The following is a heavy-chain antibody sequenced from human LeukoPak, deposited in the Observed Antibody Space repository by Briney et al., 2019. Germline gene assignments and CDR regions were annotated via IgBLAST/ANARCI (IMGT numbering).Heavy chain of an antibody. Sequence: SETLSLTCAVYGGSFSGYYWSWIRQPPGKGLEWIGEINHSGSTNYNPSLKSRVTISVDTSKSQFSLKLSSVTAADTAVYYCARGRLGADYWGQGTLVTVSS. V-gene: IGHV4-34*01. CDR2: INHSGST. CDR1: GGSFSGYY. D-gene: IGHD3-16*01. J-gene: IGHJ4*02. CDR3: ARGRLGADY.